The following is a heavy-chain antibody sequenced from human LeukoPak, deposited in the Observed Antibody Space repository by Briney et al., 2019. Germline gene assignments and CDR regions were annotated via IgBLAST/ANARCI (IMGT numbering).Heavy chain of an antibody. CDR1: GFTFSNYR. Sequence: GGSLRLSCAASGFTFSNYRLHWDRQAPGKGLVWVSRINTDGSSTAYADSVKGRFTISRDNAKNTLYLQMNSLRAEDTAVYYCARGSDYYNTYYFDYWGQGTLVTVSS. CDR2: INTDGSST. D-gene: IGHD5-12*01. J-gene: IGHJ4*02. CDR3: ARGSDYYNTYYFDY. V-gene: IGHV3-74*01.